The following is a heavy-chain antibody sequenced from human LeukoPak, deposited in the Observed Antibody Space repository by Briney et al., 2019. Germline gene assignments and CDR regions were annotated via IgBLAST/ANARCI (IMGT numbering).Heavy chain of an antibody. J-gene: IGHJ4*02. CDR2: ISGSSTCM. CDR3: AKAYYDSSGYSYYFDY. Sequence: GGSLRLSCAASGFPFSAYSMNWVRQAPGKGLEWVSSISGSSTCMYYADSVKGRFTISRDNAKNSLYLQMNSLRDEDTAVYYCAKAYYDSSGYSYYFDYWGRGTLVTVSS. CDR1: GFPFSAYS. D-gene: IGHD3-22*01. V-gene: IGHV3-21*01.